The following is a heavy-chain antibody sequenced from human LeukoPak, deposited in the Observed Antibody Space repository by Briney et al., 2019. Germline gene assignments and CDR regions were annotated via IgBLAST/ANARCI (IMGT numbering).Heavy chain of an antibody. CDR2: ISSSSSYI. Sequence: GGSLRLSCAASGFTFSSYGMHWVRQAPGKGLEWVSSISSSSSYIYYADSVKGRFTISRDNAKNSLYLQMNSLRAEDTAVYYCARDPVVPAASGSYYYYGMDVWGQGTTVTVSS. J-gene: IGHJ6*02. CDR1: GFTFSSYG. V-gene: IGHV3-21*01. D-gene: IGHD2-2*01. CDR3: ARDPVVPAASGSYYYYGMDV.